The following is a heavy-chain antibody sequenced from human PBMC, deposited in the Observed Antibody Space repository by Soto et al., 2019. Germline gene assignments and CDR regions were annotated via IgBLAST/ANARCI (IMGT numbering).Heavy chain of an antibody. CDR3: ARAQRGYEDGMDV. D-gene: IGHD5-18*01. CDR1: GGSISSGGYY. CDR2: IYYSGST. V-gene: IGHV4-31*03. Sequence: QVQLQESGPGLVKPSQTLSLTCTVSGGSISSGGYYWSWIRQHPGKGLEWIGYIYYSGSTYYNPSLKSRVTITVDTSKNQFSLKLSSVTGADTAVYYCARAQRGYEDGMDVWGQGTTVTVSS. J-gene: IGHJ6*02.